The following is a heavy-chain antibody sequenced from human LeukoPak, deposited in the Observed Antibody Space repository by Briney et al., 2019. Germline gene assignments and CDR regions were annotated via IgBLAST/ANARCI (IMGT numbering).Heavy chain of an antibody. CDR1: GFTFSSYG. CDR3: ARDSGYCSSTGCYVHYFDY. J-gene: IGHJ4*02. D-gene: IGHD2-2*01. CDR2: IRYDGSNK. Sequence: GGSLRLSCAASGFTFSSYGMHWVSQAPGKGLEWVAFIRYDGSNKYYADSVKGRFTVSRDNAKNSLYLQMNSLRAEYTAVYYCARDSGYCSSTGCYVHYFDYWGQGTLVTVSS. V-gene: IGHV3-30*02.